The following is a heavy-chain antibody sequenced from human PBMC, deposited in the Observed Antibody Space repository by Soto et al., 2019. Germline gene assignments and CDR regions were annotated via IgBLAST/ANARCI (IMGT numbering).Heavy chain of an antibody. D-gene: IGHD1-7*01. V-gene: IGHV1-46*01. CDR3: ASELRTSLNFDY. Sequence: ASVKVSCKASGYTFTSYGISWVRQAPGQGLEWMGIINPNGGSTSYAQKFQGRVTMTTDTSTSTVYMELSSLRSEDTAVCYCASELRTSLNFDYWGQGTLVTVSS. CDR2: INPNGGST. J-gene: IGHJ4*02. CDR1: GYTFTSYG.